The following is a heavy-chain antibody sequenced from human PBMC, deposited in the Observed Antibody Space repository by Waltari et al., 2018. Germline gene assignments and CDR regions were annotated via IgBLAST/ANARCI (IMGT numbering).Heavy chain of an antibody. CDR3: ARVFRDFWSGDDAFDI. D-gene: IGHD3-3*01. Sequence: EVQLVESGGGLIQPGGSLRLSCAASGFTVSSNYMSWVRQAQGKGLEWVAVIYSGGSTYYADSVKGRFTISRDNSKNTLYLQMNSLRAEDTAVYYCARVFRDFWSGDDAFDIWGQGTMVTVSS. CDR2: IYSGGST. V-gene: IGHV3-53*01. CDR1: GFTVSSNY. J-gene: IGHJ3*02.